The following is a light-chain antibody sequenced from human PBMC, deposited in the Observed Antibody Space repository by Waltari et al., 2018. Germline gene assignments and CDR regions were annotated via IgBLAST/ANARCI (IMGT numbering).Light chain of an antibody. J-gene: IGLJ1*01. CDR3: CSYVGLGTYV. CDR2: EVT. CDR1: SSDVGNYNI. Sequence: QSALAQPAPASGSPGQSITITCPRTSSDVGNYNIVSRYQQRPGNAPRLLIYEVTKRAPGTSDRFSASKSGNTASLSISGLQAQEDEADYYCCSYVGLGTYVFGTGTKVTV. V-gene: IGLV2-23*02.